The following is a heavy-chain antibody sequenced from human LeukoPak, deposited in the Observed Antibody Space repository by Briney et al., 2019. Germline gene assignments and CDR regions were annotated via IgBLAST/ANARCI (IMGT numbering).Heavy chain of an antibody. CDR2: IYYSGST. D-gene: IGHD2-8*01. Sequence: SETLSLTCSVSGYSISSDYYWGWIRQPPGKGLEWIGSIYYSGSTYYNPSLKSRVTISVDTSKNQFSLKLSSVTAADTAVYYCARNSYGRMDVWGKGTTVTVSS. V-gene: IGHV4-38-2*02. J-gene: IGHJ6*03. CDR3: ARNSYGRMDV. CDR1: GYSISSDYY.